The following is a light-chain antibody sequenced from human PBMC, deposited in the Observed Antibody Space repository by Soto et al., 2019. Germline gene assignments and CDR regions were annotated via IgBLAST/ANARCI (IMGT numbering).Light chain of an antibody. J-gene: IGLJ2*01. V-gene: IGLV2-14*03. CDR3: SSYTSTSTHI. Sequence: QSALTQPASVSGSPGQSITISCTGTNSDIGSYNYVSWYQQHSGKAPKLMIYDVTYPPSGVSTRFSCSKSGYTASLTISGLQTEDAADYFCSSYTSTSTHIFGGGTKLTVL. CDR1: NSDIGSYNY. CDR2: DVT.